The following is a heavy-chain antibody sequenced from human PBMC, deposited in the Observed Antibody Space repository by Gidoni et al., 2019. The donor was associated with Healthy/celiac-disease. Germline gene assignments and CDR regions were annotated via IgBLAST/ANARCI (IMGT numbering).Heavy chain of an antibody. CDR3: ARDEWYSGGYGYFDY. D-gene: IGHD1-26*01. V-gene: IGHV3-48*03. CDR1: GFTFSSYE. Sequence: EVQLVESGGGLVQPGGSLRLSCAASGFTFSSYEMNWVRQAPGKGLEGVSYISSSGSTIYYADSVKGRFTISRDNAKNSLYLQMNSLRAEDTAVYYCARDEWYSGGYGYFDYWGQGTLVTVSS. CDR2: ISSSGSTI. J-gene: IGHJ4*02.